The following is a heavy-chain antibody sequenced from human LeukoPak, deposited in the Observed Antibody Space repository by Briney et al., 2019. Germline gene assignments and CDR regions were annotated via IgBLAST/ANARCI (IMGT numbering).Heavy chain of an antibody. CDR3: AREYSSSWYNSPRFDP. D-gene: IGHD6-13*01. CDR2: INPNSGGT. CDR1: GYTFTGYY. J-gene: IGHJ5*02. V-gene: IGHV1-2*02. Sequence: ASVKVSCKASGYTFTGYYMHWVRQAPGQGLEWMGWINPNSGGTNYAQKFQGRVIMTRDTSISTAYMELSRLRSDDTAVYYCAREYSSSWYNSPRFDPWGQGTLVTVSS.